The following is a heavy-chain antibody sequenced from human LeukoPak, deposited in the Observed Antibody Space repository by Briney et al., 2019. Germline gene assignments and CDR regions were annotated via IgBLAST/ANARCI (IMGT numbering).Heavy chain of an antibody. CDR2: ISRTGGDI. CDR1: PTFPFSDYS. D-gene: IGHD3-22*01. Sequence: GGSLRLSCVGSPTFPFSDYSMNWVRQAPGKGLEWVSSISRTGGDIYYADSVKGRFTISRDNAKSSLYLQMETLRVEDTAVYYCASPSDSYDTSGYYYWGQGTLVTVSS. J-gene: IGHJ4*02. V-gene: IGHV3-21*01. CDR3: ASPSDSYDTSGYYY.